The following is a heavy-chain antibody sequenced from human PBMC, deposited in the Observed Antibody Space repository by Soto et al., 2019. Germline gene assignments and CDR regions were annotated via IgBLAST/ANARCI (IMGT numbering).Heavy chain of an antibody. V-gene: IGHV2-5*02. CDR2: IYWDDDK. Sequence: KESGPTLVKPTQTLTLTCTLSGFSLSTSGVGVAWLRQPPGKALEWLALIYWDDDKRYSPSLKSRLTVTKDTSKNQVVRTMTNMHPVETGTYFCAHRATGVVGEPPRKWFPPWGQGTLVTVSS. CDR3: AHRATGVVGEPPRKWFPP. J-gene: IGHJ5*02. D-gene: IGHD4-17*01. CDR1: GFSLSTSGVG.